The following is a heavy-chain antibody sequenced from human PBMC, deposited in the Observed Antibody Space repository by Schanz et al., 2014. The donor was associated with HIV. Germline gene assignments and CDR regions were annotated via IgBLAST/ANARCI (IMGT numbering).Heavy chain of an antibody. J-gene: IGHJ6*02. CDR1: GFTLEDYA. CDR2: MSWNRRRI. V-gene: IGHV3-9*01. Sequence: EVQLMESGGGLVQPGRSLRLSCAASGFTLEDYAMHWVRQAPGKGLEWVSGMSWNRRRIGYGDAVKGRFTISRDNANNVVYLEMNGLRVEDTALYYCAKGIMGATEYYYGMDAGGQGTMVTVSS. D-gene: IGHD1-26*01. CDR3: AKGIMGATEYYYGMDA.